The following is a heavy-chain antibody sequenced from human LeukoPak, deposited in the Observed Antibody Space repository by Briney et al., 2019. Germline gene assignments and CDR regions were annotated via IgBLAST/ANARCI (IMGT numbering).Heavy chain of an antibody. CDR2: INPSGGST. V-gene: IGHV1-46*01. Sequence: ASVKVSCKASGYTFTSYYMHWVRQAPGQGLEWMGIINPSGGSTSYAQKFQGRVTMTRDTSTSTVYMELSSLRSEDMAVYYCARGREVVITSFHFDYWGQGTLVTVSS. CDR3: ARGREVVITSFHFDY. J-gene: IGHJ4*02. D-gene: IGHD3-22*01. CDR1: GYTFTSYY.